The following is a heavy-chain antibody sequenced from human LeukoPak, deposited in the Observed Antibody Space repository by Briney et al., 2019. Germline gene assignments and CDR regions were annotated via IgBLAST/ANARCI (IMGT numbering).Heavy chain of an antibody. Sequence: PSETLSLTCTVSGGSISSPNYYWAWVRQPPGKGQEWIGSISYSVSAHYYPSLKSRVTISLDMSKNQFSLRLSSVTAADTAVHYCVRHEHNPQFDPWGQGTLVTVSS. V-gene: IGHV4-39*01. D-gene: IGHD1-14*01. J-gene: IGHJ5*02. CDR1: GGSISSPNYY. CDR3: VRHEHNPQFDP. CDR2: ISYSVSA.